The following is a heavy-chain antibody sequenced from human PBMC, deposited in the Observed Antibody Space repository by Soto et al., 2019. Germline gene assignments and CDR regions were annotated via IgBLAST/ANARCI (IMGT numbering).Heavy chain of an antibody. CDR2: FDPEDGET. V-gene: IGHV1-24*01. D-gene: IGHD6-13*01. CDR1: GYTLTELS. CDR3: ATEHVSSSWYFWFDP. Sequence: ASVKVSCKVSGYTLTELSMHWVRQAPGKGLEWMGGFDPEDGETIYAQKFQGRVTMTEDTSTDTAYMELSSLRSEDTAVYYCATEHVSSSWYFWFDPWAQGTLVTVSS. J-gene: IGHJ5*02.